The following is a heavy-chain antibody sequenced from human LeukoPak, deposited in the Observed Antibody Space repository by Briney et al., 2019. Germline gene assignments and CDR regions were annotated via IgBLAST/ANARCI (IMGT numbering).Heavy chain of an antibody. V-gene: IGHV3-74*01. CDR2: INSDGSWT. CDR3: ARASFQRWLQLGGD. CDR1: GNYW. D-gene: IGHD5-24*01. Sequence: GGSLRLSCAASGNYWMHWVRQVPGKGLVWVSHINSDGSWTSYADSVKGRFTISKDNAKNTVYLQMNSLRDEDTAVYYCARASFQRWLQLGGDWGQGALVTVSS. J-gene: IGHJ4*02.